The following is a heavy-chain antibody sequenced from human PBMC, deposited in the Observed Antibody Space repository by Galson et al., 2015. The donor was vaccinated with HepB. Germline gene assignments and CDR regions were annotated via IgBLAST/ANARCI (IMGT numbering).Heavy chain of an antibody. J-gene: IGHJ5*01. CDR2: ISHSSSFI. Sequence: SLRLSCAGSGFTFSSYSMNWVRQTPGEGLEWVSPISHSSSFIYHADSLKGRFSISRDNAKKSVYLQMNSLGVEDTAVYYCARGSAAGTWFDSWGQGILVTVSS. CDR3: ARGSAAGTWFDS. D-gene: IGHD6-25*01. V-gene: IGHV3-21*01. CDR1: GFTFSSYS.